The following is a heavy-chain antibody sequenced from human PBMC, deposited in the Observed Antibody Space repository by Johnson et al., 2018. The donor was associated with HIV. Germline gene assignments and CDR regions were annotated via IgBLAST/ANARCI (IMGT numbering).Heavy chain of an antibody. J-gene: IGHJ3*02. Sequence: QMLLVESGGGVVQPGGSLRLSCAASGLTLSRCDMHWVRQAPGKGLEWVAFIRYDGSNKYYEDSVKGRFTISRDNSKNTLYLQMNSLISEDTAVYYCAREPGIAVAGTDAFDIWGQGTMVTVSS. V-gene: IGHV3-30*02. CDR3: AREPGIAVAGTDAFDI. CDR2: IRYDGSNK. CDR1: GLTLSRCD. D-gene: IGHD6-19*01.